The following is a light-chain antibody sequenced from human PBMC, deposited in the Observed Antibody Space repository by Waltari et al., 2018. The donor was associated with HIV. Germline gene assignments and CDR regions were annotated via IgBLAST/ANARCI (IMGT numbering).Light chain of an antibody. V-gene: IGKV1-39*01. CDR3: QHSYISPWT. CDR2: AAS. J-gene: IGKJ1*01. CDR1: QRISTY. Sequence: DIKMTQSRSSLAASIGDRVTITCRASQRISTYLNWYQQKPGKAPHLLIFAASNLQSGVPSRFSGMGSGTDFTLTISILQPEDFATYYCQHSYISPWTFGQGTKVEI.